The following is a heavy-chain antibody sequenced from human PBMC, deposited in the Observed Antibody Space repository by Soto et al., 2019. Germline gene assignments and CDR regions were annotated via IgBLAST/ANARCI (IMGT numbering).Heavy chain of an antibody. V-gene: IGHV3-23*01. J-gene: IGHJ4*02. Sequence: EVLLLQSGGGLVQPGGSLRLSCAASGFTFGDYAMTWVRQAPGKGLEWVSDISDGDGDTHYADSVKGRFTTTRDNSKNPLYLQMSSLRADAAAVYYCAKGRTYFDFWGQGTLVTVSS. CDR3: AKGRTYFDF. CDR1: GFTFGDYA. CDR2: ISDGDGDT.